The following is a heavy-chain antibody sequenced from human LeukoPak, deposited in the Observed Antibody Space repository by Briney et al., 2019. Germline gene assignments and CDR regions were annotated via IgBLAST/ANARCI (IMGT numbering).Heavy chain of an antibody. J-gene: IGHJ4*02. CDR1: GYTFIIYY. CDR2: VNPSGGST. V-gene: IGHV1-46*01. Sequence: ASVKVSCKASGYTFIIYYIHWVRQAPGQGLEWMGTVNPSGGSTNYAQKFQGRITMTRDTSTSTVYMELSSLRSEDTAVYYYARGKTMGDYWGQGTLVTVSS. D-gene: IGHD4/OR15-4a*01. CDR3: ARGKTMGDY.